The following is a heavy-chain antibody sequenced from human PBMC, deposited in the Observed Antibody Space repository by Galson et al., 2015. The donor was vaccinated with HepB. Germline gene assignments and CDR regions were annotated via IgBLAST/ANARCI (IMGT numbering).Heavy chain of an antibody. V-gene: IGHV6-1*01. Sequence: CAISGDSVSINSAGWNWIRQSPSRGLEWLGRTYYRSKWYSDYAVSMKSRITFNPDTSKNRITLQLKSVTPDDTAVYYCARGEIALNSYDSWGQGTLVTVSS. CDR2: TYYRSKWYS. CDR3: ARGEIALNSYDS. CDR1: GDSVSINSAG. J-gene: IGHJ5*01. D-gene: IGHD2/OR15-2a*01.